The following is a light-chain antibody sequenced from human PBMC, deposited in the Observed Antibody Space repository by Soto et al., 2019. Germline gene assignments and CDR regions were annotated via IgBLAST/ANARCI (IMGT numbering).Light chain of an antibody. V-gene: IGKV3-15*01. J-gene: IGKJ2*01. CDR3: QQYNNWPPYT. CDR1: QSVSSN. CDR2: GAS. Sequence: EIVMTQSPATLSVSPGERATLSCRASQSVSSNLAWYQQKPGQAPRLLIYGASTRATGVPARFSGSGSGTEVTLTISSRLSEDFAVYYCQQYNNWPPYTFGQGTKLEIK.